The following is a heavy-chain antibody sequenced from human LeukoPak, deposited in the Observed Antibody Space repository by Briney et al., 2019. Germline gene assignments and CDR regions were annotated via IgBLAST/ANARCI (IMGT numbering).Heavy chain of an antibody. D-gene: IGHD2-8*01. J-gene: IGHJ6*02. CDR3: ARAEWSPYYYGMDV. CDR2: IYYSGSP. V-gene: IGHV4-59*01. CDR1: GGSISSYY. Sequence: SETLSFTCTVSGGSISSYYWSWIRQPPGKGLEWIGYIYYSGSPNYNPSLKSRVTISVDTSKNQFSLKLSSVTAADTAVYYCARAEWSPYYYGMDVWGQGTTVTVSS.